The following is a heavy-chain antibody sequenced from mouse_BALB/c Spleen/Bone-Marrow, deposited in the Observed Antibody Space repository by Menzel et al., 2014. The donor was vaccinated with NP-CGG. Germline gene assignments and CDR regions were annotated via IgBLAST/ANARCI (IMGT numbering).Heavy chain of an antibody. D-gene: IGHD1-1*01. V-gene: IGHV4-1*02. CDR2: INPDSSTI. Sequence: DVKLQESGGGLVQPGGSLKLSCAASGFDFXRYWMSWVRQAPGKGLKWIGEINPDSSTINYTPSLKDKFIISRDNAKNTLYLQMSTVRSEDTALYYCARLSYYGRFAYWGQGTLVTVSA. J-gene: IGHJ3*01. CDR3: ARLSYYGRFAY. CDR1: GFDFXRYW.